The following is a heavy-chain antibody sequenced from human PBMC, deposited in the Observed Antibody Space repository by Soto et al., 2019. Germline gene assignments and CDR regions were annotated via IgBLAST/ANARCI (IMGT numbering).Heavy chain of an antibody. D-gene: IGHD3-3*01. V-gene: IGHV1-18*04. CDR2: ISAYNGNT. J-gene: IGHJ6*02. Sequence: ASVKVSCKASGYTFTSYGISWVRQAPGQGLEWMGWISAYNGNTNYAQKLQGRVTMTTDTSTSTAYMELRSLRSDDTAVYYCARGEYVWSGYFAYGMDVGGQGTTVTVSS. CDR3: ARGEYVWSGYFAYGMDV. CDR1: GYTFTSYG.